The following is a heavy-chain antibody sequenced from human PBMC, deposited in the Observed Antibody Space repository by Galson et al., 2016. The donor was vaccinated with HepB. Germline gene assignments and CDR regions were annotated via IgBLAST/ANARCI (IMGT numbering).Heavy chain of an antibody. Sequence: SLRLSCAAPGFTFSSHWMGWVRQAPGKGLECVAYIKKDGSEKFYVDSVKGRFTISRDNANNPLYLQMNRLMAEATAVYYCARVPTGGARSFDYWGQGTPVTVSS. CDR2: IKKDGSEK. CDR3: ARVPTGGARSFDY. V-gene: IGHV3-7*03. CDR1: GFTFSSHW. J-gene: IGHJ4*02. D-gene: IGHD4-23*01.